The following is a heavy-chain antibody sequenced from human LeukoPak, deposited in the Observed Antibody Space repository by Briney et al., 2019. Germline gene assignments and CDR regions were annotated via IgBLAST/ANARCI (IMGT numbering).Heavy chain of an antibody. J-gene: IGHJ5*02. CDR1: GDSIINSYF. D-gene: IGHD6-13*01. CDR3: ARDPYSSSWKNWFYP. V-gene: IGHV4-39*07. CDR2: MYYKGST. Sequence: PSETLSLTCSVSGDSIINSYFWAWIRQPPGKGLEWIGSMYYKGSTYYNLSLKSRVTISVDTSKNHFSLKLNSVTAADTAVYYCARDPYSSSWKNWFYPWGQGILVTVSS.